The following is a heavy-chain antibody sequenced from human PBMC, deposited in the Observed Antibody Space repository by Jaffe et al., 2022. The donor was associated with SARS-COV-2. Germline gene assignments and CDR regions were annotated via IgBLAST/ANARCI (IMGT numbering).Heavy chain of an antibody. CDR2: ASGSGAYT. CDR3: AKDLPSPYFDNNVELI. CDR1: GFTFRSSA. J-gene: IGHJ4*02. Sequence: EVQLLESGGGLVQPGGSLRLSCAASGFTFRSSAMNWVRQAPGKGLEWVSAASGSGAYTYYADSVKGRFTISRDNSKNTLYLHMNSLRAEDTAVYYCAKDLPSPYFDNNVELIWGQGTLVTVSS. D-gene: IGHD3-9*01. V-gene: IGHV3-23*01.